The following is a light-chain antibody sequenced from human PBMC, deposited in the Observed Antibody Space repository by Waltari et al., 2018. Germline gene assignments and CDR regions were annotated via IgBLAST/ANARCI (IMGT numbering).Light chain of an antibody. Sequence: DIQMTQSPSSLSASVGDRVTISCQASRDINNFLNWYQQKPGKAPKLLICDASNLEIGVPSRFSGRGSGTHFTFTIISLQPEDVATYYCQQYDDFPPYTFGQGTKVEIK. J-gene: IGKJ2*01. CDR1: RDINNF. V-gene: IGKV1-33*01. CDR3: QQYDDFPPYT. CDR2: DAS.